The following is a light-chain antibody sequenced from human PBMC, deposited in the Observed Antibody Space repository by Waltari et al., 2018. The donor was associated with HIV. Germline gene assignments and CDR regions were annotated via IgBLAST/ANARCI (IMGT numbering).Light chain of an antibody. J-gene: IGLJ2*01. Sequence: QSVLTQPPSASGSPGQSVTISCNGTSSDVGGNNYVSWYQQYPGKAPRLMIYEVYKRPSGVPPRFACSKSGNTASLTVSGLQAEDEANYYCSSYAGINTYVLFGGGTKLTVL. CDR1: SSDVGGNNY. CDR3: SSYAGINTYVL. CDR2: EVY. V-gene: IGLV2-8*01.